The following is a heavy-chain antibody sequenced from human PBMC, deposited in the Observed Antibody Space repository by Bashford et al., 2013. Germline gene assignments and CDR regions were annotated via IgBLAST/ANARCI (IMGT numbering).Heavy chain of an antibody. Sequence: WVRQAPGQGLEWMGWISAYNGNTNYAQKLQGRVTMTTDTSTSTAYMELRSLRSDDTAVYYCARDETNYYFDYWGQGTLVTVSS. CDR2: ISAYNGNT. V-gene: IGHV1-18*01. CDR3: ARDETNYYFDY. J-gene: IGHJ4*02. D-gene: IGHD4/OR15-4a*01.